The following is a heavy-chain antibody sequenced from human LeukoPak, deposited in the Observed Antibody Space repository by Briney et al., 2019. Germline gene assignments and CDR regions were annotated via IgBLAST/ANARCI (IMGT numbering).Heavy chain of an antibody. CDR1: GFTFSSYA. D-gene: IGHD1-26*01. CDR3: AKREGGSYSLDY. J-gene: IGHJ4*02. Sequence: GGSLRLSCAASGFTFSSYAMSWVRQAPGKGLEWVSAISGSGGSTYYADSVKGRFTISRDNAKNTLYLQMNSLRAEDTAVYYCAKREGGSYSLDYWGQGTLVTVSS. CDR2: ISGSGGST. V-gene: IGHV3-23*01.